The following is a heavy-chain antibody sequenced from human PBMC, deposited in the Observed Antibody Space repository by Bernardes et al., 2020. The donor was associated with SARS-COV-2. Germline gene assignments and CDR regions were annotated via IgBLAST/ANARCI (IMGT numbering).Heavy chain of an antibody. J-gene: IGHJ6*02. CDR1: GFTFSSYG. CDR2: IWYDGSNK. CDR3: ARDPMIVVVITTPVEGMDV. Sequence: GGSLRLSCAASGFTFSSYGMHWVRQAPGKGLEWVAVIWYDGSNKYYADSVKGRFTISRDNSKNTLYLQMNSLRAEDTAVYYCARDPMIVVVITTPVEGMDVWGQGTTVTVSS. V-gene: IGHV3-33*01. D-gene: IGHD3-22*01.